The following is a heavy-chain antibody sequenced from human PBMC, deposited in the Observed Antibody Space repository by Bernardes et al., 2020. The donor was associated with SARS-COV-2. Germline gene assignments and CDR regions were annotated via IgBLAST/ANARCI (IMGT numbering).Heavy chain of an antibody. V-gene: IGHV1-18*01. CDR3: ARVGKYSGTYYPFDY. Sequence: ASVKVSCKASGYSFNNYGISWVRQAPGQGLEWVGWVSAYNGDTEFAQKVQGRVTMTTDTTTSTAYMELRSLRSDDTAVYYCARVGKYSGTYYPFDYWGQGTLVTVSS. J-gene: IGHJ4*02. CDR1: GYSFNNYG. CDR2: VSAYNGDT. D-gene: IGHD1-26*01.